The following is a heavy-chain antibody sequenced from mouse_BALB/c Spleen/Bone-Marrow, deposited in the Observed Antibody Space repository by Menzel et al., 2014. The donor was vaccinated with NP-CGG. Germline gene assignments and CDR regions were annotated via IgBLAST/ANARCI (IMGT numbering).Heavy chain of an antibody. J-gene: IGHJ2*01. CDR1: GFTFSSYA. CDR3: ARHGITRLLDY. Sequence: EVKLMESGGGLVKPGGSLKPSCAASGFTFSSYAMSWVRQTPEKRLEWVAAISSGGSYTYYPDSVKGRFTTSRDNAKNTLYLQMSSLRSEDTAMYYCARHGITRLLDYWGQGTTLTVSS. V-gene: IGHV5-9-3*01. CDR2: ISSGGSYT. D-gene: IGHD2-4*01.